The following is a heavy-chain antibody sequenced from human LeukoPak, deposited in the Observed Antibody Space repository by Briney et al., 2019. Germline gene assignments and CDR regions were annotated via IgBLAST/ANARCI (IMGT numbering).Heavy chain of an antibody. J-gene: IGHJ4*02. CDR2: INPNSGGT. D-gene: IGHD3-10*01. Sequence: ASVKVSCKASGYTFTSYDINWVRQATGQGLEWMGWINPNSGGTNYAQKFQGRVTMTRDTSISTAYMELSRLRSDDTAVYYCARTITMVRGVIITRFDYWGQGTLVTVSS. CDR3: ARTITMVRGVIITRFDY. V-gene: IGHV1-2*02. CDR1: GYTFTSYD.